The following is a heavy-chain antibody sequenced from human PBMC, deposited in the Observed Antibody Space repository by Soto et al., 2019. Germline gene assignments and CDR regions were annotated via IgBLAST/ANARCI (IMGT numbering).Heavy chain of an antibody. Sequence: QVQLVESGGGVVQPGRSLRLSCAASGFTFSSYGMHWVRQAPGKGLEWVAVIWYDGSNKYYADSVKGRFTISRDNSKNTLYLQMNSLRAEDTAVYYCARELDGYNNDYWGQGTQVTVSS. CDR3: ARELDGYNNDY. CDR2: IWYDGSNK. J-gene: IGHJ4*02. V-gene: IGHV3-33*01. D-gene: IGHD5-12*01. CDR1: GFTFSSYG.